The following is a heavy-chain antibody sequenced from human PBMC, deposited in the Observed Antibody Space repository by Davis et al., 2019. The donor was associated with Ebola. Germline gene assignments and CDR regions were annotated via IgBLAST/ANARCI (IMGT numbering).Heavy chain of an antibody. CDR3: ARGNRDGYNWNGMDV. D-gene: IGHD5-24*01. Sequence: SRVTISGDTSKNQFSLKLSSVTAADTAVYYCARGNRDGYNWNGMDVWGQGTTVTVSS. J-gene: IGHJ6*02. V-gene: IGHV4-30-2*04.